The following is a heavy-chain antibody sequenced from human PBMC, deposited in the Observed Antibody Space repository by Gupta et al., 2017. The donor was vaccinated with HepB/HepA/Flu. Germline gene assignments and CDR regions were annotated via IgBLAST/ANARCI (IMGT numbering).Heavy chain of an antibody. J-gene: IGHJ4*02. CDR3: ARVGGSVPAASYYFDY. CDR1: GGTFSSYA. CDR2: IIPIFGTA. Sequence: QVQLVQSGAEVKKPGSSVKVSCKASGGTFSSYAISWVRQAPGQGLEWMGGIIPIFGTANYAQKFQGRVTITADESTSTAYMELSSLRSEGTAVYYCARVGGSVPAASYYFDYWGQGTLVTVSS. D-gene: IGHD2-2*01. V-gene: IGHV1-69*01.